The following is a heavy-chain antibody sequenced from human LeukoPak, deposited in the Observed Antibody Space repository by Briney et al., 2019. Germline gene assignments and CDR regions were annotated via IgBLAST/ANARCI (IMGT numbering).Heavy chain of an antibody. J-gene: IGHJ4*02. Sequence: SVKVSCKASGGTFSSYAISWVRQAPGQGLEWMGGIIPIFGTANYAQRFQGRVTITADESTSTAYMELSSLRSEDTAVYYCARQRAYYGSGSYLGFELDYWGQGTLVTVSS. V-gene: IGHV1-69*01. CDR2: IIPIFGTA. CDR3: ARQRAYYGSGSYLGFELDY. CDR1: GGTFSSYA. D-gene: IGHD3-10*01.